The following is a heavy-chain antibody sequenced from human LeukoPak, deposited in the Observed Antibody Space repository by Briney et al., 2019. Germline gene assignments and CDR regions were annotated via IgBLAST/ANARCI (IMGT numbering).Heavy chain of an antibody. V-gene: IGHV3-74*01. Sequence: GGSLRLSCAASGLTFSSHWMHWVRQAPGKGLVWVSRITNDGSSTTYADSVKGRFTISRDNAKNSLYLQMNSLRAEDTAVYYCARDGSSGWSESFDYWGQGTLVTVSS. CDR1: GLTFSSHW. D-gene: IGHD6-19*01. CDR3: ARDGSSGWSESFDY. J-gene: IGHJ4*02. CDR2: ITNDGSST.